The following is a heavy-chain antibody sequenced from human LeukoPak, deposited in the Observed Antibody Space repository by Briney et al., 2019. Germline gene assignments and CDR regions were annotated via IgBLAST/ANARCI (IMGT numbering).Heavy chain of an antibody. V-gene: IGHV3-43D*04. D-gene: IGHD6-13*01. CDR2: INWDGVNT. J-gene: IGHJ4*02. CDR3: AKEANIAAAGNLAY. Sequence: PGGSLRLSCAASGFNFDNYARHWVRHAPGKGLEWVCLINWDGVNTYYADSVKGRFTIYRDKSKNSMYLQMNSLRAEDTALYYCAKEANIAAAGNLAYWGQGTLVTVSS. CDR1: GFNFDNYA.